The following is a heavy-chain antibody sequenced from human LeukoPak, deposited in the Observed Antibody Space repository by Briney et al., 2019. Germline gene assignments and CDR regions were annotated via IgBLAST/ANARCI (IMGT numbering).Heavy chain of an antibody. CDR2: IYHSGST. CDR3: ARQPYYYDSSGQARRSFNF. CDR1: GDSISSSSYY. J-gene: IGHJ4*02. D-gene: IGHD3-22*01. Sequence: SETLSLTCTASGDSISSSSYYWGWIRQSPGKGLEWIGSIYHSGSTYYNPSLQSRVVISVDTSKNQFSLKLSSVTAADTAVYYCARQPYYYDSSGQARRSFNFWGQGTLVTVSS. V-gene: IGHV4-39*01.